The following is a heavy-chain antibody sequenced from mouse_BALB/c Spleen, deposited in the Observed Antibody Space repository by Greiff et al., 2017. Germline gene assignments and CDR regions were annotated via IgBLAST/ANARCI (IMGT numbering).Heavy chain of an antibody. D-gene: IGHD2-14*01. CDR3: ARDYRYDGAMDY. J-gene: IGHJ4*01. Sequence: SYNQKFKGKATMTVDKSSSTAYMELARLTSEDSAIYYCARDYRYDGAMDYWGQGTSVTVSS. V-gene: IGHV1-67*01.